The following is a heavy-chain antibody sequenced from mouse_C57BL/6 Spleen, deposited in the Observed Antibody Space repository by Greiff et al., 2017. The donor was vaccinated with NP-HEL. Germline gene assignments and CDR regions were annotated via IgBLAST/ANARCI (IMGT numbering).Heavy chain of an antibody. CDR3: ARESLLRYYAMDY. V-gene: IGHV5-17*01. Sequence: EVKVVESGGGLVKPGGSLKLSCAASGFTFSDYGMHWVRQAPEKGLEWVAYISSGSSTIYYADTVTGRFTISRDNAKNTLFLQMTSLRSEDTAMYYCARESLLRYYAMDYWGQGTSVTVSS. CDR2: ISSGSSTI. CDR1: GFTFSDYG. D-gene: IGHD1-2*01. J-gene: IGHJ4*01.